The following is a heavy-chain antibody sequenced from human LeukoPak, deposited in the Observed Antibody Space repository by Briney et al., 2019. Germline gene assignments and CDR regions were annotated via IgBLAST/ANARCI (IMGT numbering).Heavy chain of an antibody. V-gene: IGHV1-69*04. CDR3: ARAQFYCSGGSCYSEFDY. Sequence: SVKVSCKASEGTFSSYAISWVRQAPGQGLEWMGRIIPILGIANYAQKFQGRVTITADKSTSTAYMELSSLRSEDTAVYYCARAQFYCSGGSCYSEFDYWGQGTLVTVSS. CDR2: IIPILGIA. CDR1: EGTFSSYA. J-gene: IGHJ4*02. D-gene: IGHD2-15*01.